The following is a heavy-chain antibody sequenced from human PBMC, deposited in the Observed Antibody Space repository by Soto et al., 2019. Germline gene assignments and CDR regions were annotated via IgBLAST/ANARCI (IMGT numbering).Heavy chain of an antibody. CDR1: GYSFTSHG. CDR2: ISAHNGNT. D-gene: IGHD2-8*01. J-gene: IGHJ4*02. Sequence: QVQLVQSGAEVKKPGASVKVSCKASGYSFTSHGINWVRQAPGQGLEWMGWISAHNGNTNYAQKFQGRVTMTTDTATSKAYLDVRSLRSDDTAVYYCARDQGFYCTNGVCFPLDYWGQGTPVTVSS. V-gene: IGHV1-18*01. CDR3: ARDQGFYCTNGVCFPLDY.